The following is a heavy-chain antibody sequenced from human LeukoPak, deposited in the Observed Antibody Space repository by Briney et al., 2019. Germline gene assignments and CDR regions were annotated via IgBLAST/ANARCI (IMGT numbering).Heavy chain of an antibody. CDR1: GYTFTSYG. Sequence: GASVKVSCKASGYTFTSYGISWVRQAPGQGLEWMGWISAYNGNTNYAQKLQGRVTMTTDTSTSTAYMELRSLRYEDTAVYYCARDGSDIVVVVAAPFSYYYGMDVWGQGTTVTVSS. CDR3: ARDGSDIVVVVAAPFSYYYGMDV. J-gene: IGHJ6*02. CDR2: ISAYNGNT. V-gene: IGHV1-18*01. D-gene: IGHD2-15*01.